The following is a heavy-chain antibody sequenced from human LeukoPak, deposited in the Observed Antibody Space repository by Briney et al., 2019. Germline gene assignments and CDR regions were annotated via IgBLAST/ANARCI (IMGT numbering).Heavy chain of an antibody. CDR1: GYTFTSYA. CDR2: INTNTGNP. CDR3: ARAGGALYYYYYYMDV. J-gene: IGHJ6*03. D-gene: IGHD1-26*01. V-gene: IGHV7-4-1*02. Sequence: ASVKVSCKASGYTFTSYAMNWVRQAPGQGLGWMGWINTNTGNPTYAQGFTGRFVFSLDTSVSTAYLQISSLKAEDTAVYYCARAGGALYYYYYYMDVWGKGATVTVSS.